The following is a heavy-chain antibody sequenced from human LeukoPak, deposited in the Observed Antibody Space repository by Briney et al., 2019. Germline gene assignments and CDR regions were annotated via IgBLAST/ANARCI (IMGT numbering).Heavy chain of an antibody. CDR1: VFSFCRYS. J-gene: IGHJ4*02. CDR2: ISSSSSYI. Sequence: PGGSLRLSCAATVFSFCRYSMNSVRQAPGKGLEWVSSISSSSSYIYYADSVKGRFTISRDKAKNSLYLRMDSLRAEDTAVYYCARDEHQFCHSSTGRLDYWGQGTLVTVSS. V-gene: IGHV3-21*06. D-gene: IGHD2-8*02. CDR3: ARDEHQFCHSSTGRLDY.